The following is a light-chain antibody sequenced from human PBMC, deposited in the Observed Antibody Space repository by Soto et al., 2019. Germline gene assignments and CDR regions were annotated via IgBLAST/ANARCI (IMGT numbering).Light chain of an antibody. Sequence: EIVMTQSPATVSVSPGERATLCYRASQSVSSKLAWYQQKPGQAPRLIIYDASSRATGIPATFSGSGSGTECTLTINSLQSEDFAVYYCQQYNNWPWTFGQGTKVDIK. V-gene: IGKV3-15*01. CDR3: QQYNNWPWT. CDR2: DAS. CDR1: QSVSSK. J-gene: IGKJ1*01.